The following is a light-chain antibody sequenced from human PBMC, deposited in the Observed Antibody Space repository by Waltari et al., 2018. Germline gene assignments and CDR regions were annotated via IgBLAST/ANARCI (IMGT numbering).Light chain of an antibody. CDR3: RSYRSDNTLI. J-gene: IGLJ2*01. Sequence: QSALTQSASVSGSPGQSLTISCTGTSSDVGAYNYVSWYQQHPGKVPKLMIYDVSQRPSGISRLFSSSKSGNAASLTLSGLQFEEEADYYCRSYRSDNTLIFGGGTKLTVL. CDR2: DVS. CDR1: SSDVGAYNY. V-gene: IGLV2-14*03.